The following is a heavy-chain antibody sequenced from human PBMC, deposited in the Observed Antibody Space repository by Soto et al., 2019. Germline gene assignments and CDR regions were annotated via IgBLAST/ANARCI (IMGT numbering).Heavy chain of an antibody. Sequence: GGSLRLSCAASGFTVSSNYMSWVRQAPGKGLEWVSVIYSGGSTYYADSVKGRFTISRDNSKNTLYLQMNSLRAEDTAVYFCVKEFKGAFDYWGQGTLVTVSS. D-gene: IGHD3-16*01. CDR2: IYSGGST. CDR3: VKEFKGAFDY. CDR1: GFTVSSNY. J-gene: IGHJ4*02. V-gene: IGHV3-53*01.